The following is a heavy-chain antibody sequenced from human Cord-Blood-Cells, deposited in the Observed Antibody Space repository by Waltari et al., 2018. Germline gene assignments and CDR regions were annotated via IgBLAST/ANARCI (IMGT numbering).Heavy chain of an antibody. Sequence: EVQLVESGGGLVKPGGSLRLSCAASGFPLSSYSMHCVRQAPGKGLEWVASISSSSSYIYYADSVKGRFTISRDNAKNSLYLQMNSLRAEDTAVYYCARDPDYGDYFDYWGQGTLVTVSS. V-gene: IGHV3-21*01. CDR3: ARDPDYGDYFDY. CDR1: GFPLSSYS. CDR2: ISSSSSYI. D-gene: IGHD4-17*01. J-gene: IGHJ4*02.